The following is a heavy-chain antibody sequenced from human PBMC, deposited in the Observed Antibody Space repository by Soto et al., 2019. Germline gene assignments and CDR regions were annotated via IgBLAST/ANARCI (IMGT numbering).Heavy chain of an antibody. Sequence: GESLKISCKGSGYSFTSYWIGWVRQMPGKGLEWMGIIYPGDSDTRYSPSFQGQVTISADKSISTAYLQWSSLKASDTAMYYCARQFPHCGSYARYFDYCGQGTSVPVYS. CDR2: IYPGDSDT. CDR1: GYSFTSYW. J-gene: IGHJ4*02. CDR3: ARQFPHCGSYARYFDY. D-gene: IGHD1-26*01. V-gene: IGHV5-51*01.